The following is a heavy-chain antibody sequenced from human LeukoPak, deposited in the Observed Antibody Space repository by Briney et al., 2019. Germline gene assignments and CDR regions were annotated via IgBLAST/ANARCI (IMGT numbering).Heavy chain of an antibody. CDR1: GFTFGDYA. Sequence: QPGRSLRLSCTASGFTFGDYAMSWVRQAPGKGLEWVGFIRSKAYGGTTEYAASVKGRFTISRDDSKSIAYLQMNSLKTEDTAVYYCTRELLTYYDFWSGYYIVVAFDYWGQGTLVTVSS. D-gene: IGHD3-3*01. CDR3: TRELLTYYDFWSGYYIVVAFDY. V-gene: IGHV3-49*04. J-gene: IGHJ4*02. CDR2: IRSKAYGGTT.